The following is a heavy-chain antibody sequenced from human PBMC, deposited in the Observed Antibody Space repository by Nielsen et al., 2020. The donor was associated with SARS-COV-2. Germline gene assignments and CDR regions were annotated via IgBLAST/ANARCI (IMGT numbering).Heavy chain of an antibody. CDR2: IKQDGSEK. V-gene: IGHV3-7*01. CDR1: GFTFSSYW. CDR3: ARVQNDILTGYPDPYFDY. D-gene: IGHD3-9*01. J-gene: IGHJ4*02. Sequence: GGSLRLSCAASGFTFSSYWMSWVCQAPGKGLEWVANIKQDGSEKYYVDSVKGRFTISRDNAKNSLYLQMNSLRAEDTAVYYCARVQNDILTGYPDPYFDYWGQGTLVTVSS.